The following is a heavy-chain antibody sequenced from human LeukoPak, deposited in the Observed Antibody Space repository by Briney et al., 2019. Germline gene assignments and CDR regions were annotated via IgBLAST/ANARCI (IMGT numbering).Heavy chain of an antibody. CDR1: GFTFSSYA. D-gene: IGHD6-13*01. J-gene: IGHJ4*02. V-gene: IGHV3-23*01. CDR2: IGGSSGST. Sequence: GGSLRLSCAASGFTFSSYAVRWVRQAPGKGLEWVSSIGGSSGSTYYADSVKGRFANSRDNSKNTLYLQMNSLRAEDTAVYYCAKGVSSPLYYFDYWGQGTLVTVSS. CDR3: AKGVSSPLYYFDY.